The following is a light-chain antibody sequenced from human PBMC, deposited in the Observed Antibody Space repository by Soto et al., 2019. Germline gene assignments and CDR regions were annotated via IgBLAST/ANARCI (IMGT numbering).Light chain of an antibody. CDR3: QQYNSYLLT. V-gene: IGKV1-5*01. J-gene: IGKJ4*01. Sequence: DIQMTQSPSTLSALVGDRVTITCRASQNIGTWLAWYQQKPGKAPKLLIYEGSTLEGGVPSRFSGSGSGTEFTLTIGSLQPDDFATYYCQQYNSYLLTFGGGTKVEIQ. CDR1: QNIGTW. CDR2: EGS.